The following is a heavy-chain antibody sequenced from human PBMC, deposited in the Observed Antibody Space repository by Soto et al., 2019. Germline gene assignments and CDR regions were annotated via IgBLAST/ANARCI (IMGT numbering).Heavy chain of an antibody. J-gene: IGHJ4*02. CDR3: ARGPLVVLNYFES. CDR1: GGTFRNYP. Sequence: QVQLVQSGTEVKKPGSSVKVSCKASGGTFRNYPINWVRQAPGQGLEWMGSIFPLTDIPDYAQNFQARLTISADKSTSTAYMELSSLTSDDTAMYFCARGPLVVLNYFESWGQGTLLTVSS. V-gene: IGHV1-69*02. CDR2: IFPLTDIP.